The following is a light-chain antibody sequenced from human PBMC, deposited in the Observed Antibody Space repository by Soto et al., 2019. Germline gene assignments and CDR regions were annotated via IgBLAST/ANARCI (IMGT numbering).Light chain of an antibody. CDR3: QQSYRTPWT. Sequence: DIQMTQSPSSLSASVGDRVTITCRASQSISSYLNWYQQKPGKAPKVLIYAASSLQGGVPSRFSGSGSGTDFTLTISSLQPEDFATYSCQQSYRTPWTFGQGTKVDIK. CDR1: QSISSY. V-gene: IGKV1-39*01. J-gene: IGKJ1*01. CDR2: AAS.